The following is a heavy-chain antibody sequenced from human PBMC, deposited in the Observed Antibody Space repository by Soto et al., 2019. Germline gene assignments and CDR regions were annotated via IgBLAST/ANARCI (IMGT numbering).Heavy chain of an antibody. D-gene: IGHD6-6*01. V-gene: IGHV3-64*01. CDR3: AKSARPDLYYTDV. CDR1: GFTLSGYA. Sequence: GGSLRLSCAASGFTLSGYAVDWVRQAPGKGLEYVSGISSNGVGTYYANSVQGRFTISRDNSKNTVYLQMCSLRPEDMAVYYCAKSARPDLYYTDVWGNGTPVTVSS. CDR2: ISSNGVGT. J-gene: IGHJ6*03.